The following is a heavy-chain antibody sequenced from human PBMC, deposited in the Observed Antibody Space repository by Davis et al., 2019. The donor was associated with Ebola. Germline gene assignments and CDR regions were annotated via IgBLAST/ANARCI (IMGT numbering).Heavy chain of an antibody. CDR3: ARRVGSGSYWNN. V-gene: IGHV4-34*01. D-gene: IGHD3-10*01. Sequence: SQTLSLTCAVYGGSFSGYYWSWIRQPPGKGLEWIGEINHSGSTNYNPSLKSRVTISVDTSKNQFSLKLSSVTAADTAVYYCARRVGSGSYWNNWGQGTLVTVSS. J-gene: IGHJ4*02. CDR2: INHSGST. CDR1: GGSFSGYY.